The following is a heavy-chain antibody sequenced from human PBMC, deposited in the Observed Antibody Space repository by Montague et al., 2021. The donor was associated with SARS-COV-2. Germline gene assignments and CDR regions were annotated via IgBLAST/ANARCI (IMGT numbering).Heavy chain of an antibody. D-gene: IGHD1-26*01. CDR1: GFSLSTSGVG. CDR3: AHRRLYTGSFDY. V-gene: IGHV2-5*02. J-gene: IGHJ4*02. CDR2: IYWDDDK. Sequence: PALVKPTQTLTLTCTFSGFSLSTSGVGVGWIRQPPGKALEWLALIYWDDDKRYSPSLKSRLTITKDTSKNQVVLTVTNMDPVDTATYYCAHRRLYTGSFDYWGQGALVTVSS.